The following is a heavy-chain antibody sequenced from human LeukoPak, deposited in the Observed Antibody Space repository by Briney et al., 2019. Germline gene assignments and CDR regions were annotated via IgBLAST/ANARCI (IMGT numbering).Heavy chain of an antibody. CDR2: ISYDGSNK. V-gene: IGHV3-30*04. Sequence: PGRSLRPSCAASGFTFSSYAMHWVRQAPGKGLEWVAVISYDGSNKYYADSVKGRFTISRDNSKNTLYLQMNSLRAEDTAVYYCARGPSGYPFDYWGQGTLVTVSS. D-gene: IGHD1-1*01. CDR1: GFTFSSYA. CDR3: ARGPSGYPFDY. J-gene: IGHJ4*02.